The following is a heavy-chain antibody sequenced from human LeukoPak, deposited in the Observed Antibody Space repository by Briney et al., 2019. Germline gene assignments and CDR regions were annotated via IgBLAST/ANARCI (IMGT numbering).Heavy chain of an antibody. CDR2: ISAYNGNT. J-gene: IGHJ4*02. D-gene: IGHD4-23*01. Sequence: ASVKVSCEASGYTLTIYGISGVRRASGQALEWMGCISAYNGNTNYAQRLQGRDTMTRATSTSTGCMELRSTRSDDTAVYYCARSSITVEDSWGQGNLVTVSS. V-gene: IGHV1-18*01. CDR3: ARSSITVEDS. CDR1: GYTLTIYG.